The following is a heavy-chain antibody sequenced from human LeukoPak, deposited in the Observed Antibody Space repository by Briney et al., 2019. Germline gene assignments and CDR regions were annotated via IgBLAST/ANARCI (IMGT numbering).Heavy chain of an antibody. CDR3: ARGLDERYYYDSSGYGDAFDI. D-gene: IGHD3-22*01. Sequence: ASVKVSCKASGGTFSSYAISWVRQAPGQGLEWMGGIIPISGTANYAQKFQGRVTITTDESTSTAYMELSSLRSEDTAVYYCARGLDERYYYDSSGYGDAFDIWGQGTMVTVSS. CDR2: IIPISGTA. V-gene: IGHV1-69*05. CDR1: GGTFSSYA. J-gene: IGHJ3*02.